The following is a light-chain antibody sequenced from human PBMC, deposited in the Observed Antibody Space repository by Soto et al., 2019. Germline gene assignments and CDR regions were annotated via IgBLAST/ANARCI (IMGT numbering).Light chain of an antibody. J-gene: IGKJ5*01. CDR2: GAS. V-gene: IGKV3-20*01. Sequence: EVALTQSPATLSLSAGERPALSCKASQGVHNLLAWYQQKPGQAPRLLIYGASIRATGIPDRFSGSGSETDFTLTISRLEPEDFALYYCQQYGSSAPITFGQGTRLEIK. CDR3: QQYGSSAPIT. CDR1: QGVHNL.